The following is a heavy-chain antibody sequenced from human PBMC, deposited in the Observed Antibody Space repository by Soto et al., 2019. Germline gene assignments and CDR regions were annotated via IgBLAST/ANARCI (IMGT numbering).Heavy chain of an antibody. D-gene: IGHD4-17*01. CDR1: GGTFSSYT. CDR2: IIPILGIA. V-gene: IGHV1-69*02. CDR3: ARGRGLRWYHAPAGDY. Sequence: QVQLVQSGAEVKKPGSSVKVSCKASGGTFSSYTISWVRQAPGQGLEWMGRIIPILGIANYAQKFQGRVTITADKSTSTAYMELSSLRSDDTAVYYCARGRGLRWYHAPAGDYWGQGTLVTVSS. J-gene: IGHJ4*02.